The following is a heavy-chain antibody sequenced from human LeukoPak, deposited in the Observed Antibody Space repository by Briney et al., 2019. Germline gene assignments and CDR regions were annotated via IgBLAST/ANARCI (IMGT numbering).Heavy chain of an antibody. Sequence: SETLSLTCAVYGGSFSGYYWSWIRQPPGKGLEWIGEINHSGSTNYNPSLKSRVTISVDTSKNQFSLKLSSVTAADTAVYYCARDHKSGYYYPDYFDYWGQGTLVTVSS. CDR2: INHSGST. D-gene: IGHD3-22*01. CDR3: ARDHKSGYYYPDYFDY. J-gene: IGHJ4*02. CDR1: GGSFSGYY. V-gene: IGHV4-34*01.